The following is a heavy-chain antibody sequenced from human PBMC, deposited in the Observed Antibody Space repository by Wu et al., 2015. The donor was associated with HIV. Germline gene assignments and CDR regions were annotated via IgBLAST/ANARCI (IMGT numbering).Heavy chain of an antibody. CDR1: GYTFTSYG. J-gene: IGHJ4*02. CDR3: ARDQTYGSANVRGPPYDLDY. V-gene: IGHV1-18*01. D-gene: IGHD3-10*01. Sequence: QVQLVQSGAEVKKPGASVKVSCKASGYTFTSYGISWVRQAPGQGLEWMGWISAYNGNTNYAQKLQGRVTMTTDTSTSTAYMELSRLTSDDAAVYFCARDQTYGSANVRGPPYDLDYWGQGTLVTVSS. CDR2: ISAYNGNT.